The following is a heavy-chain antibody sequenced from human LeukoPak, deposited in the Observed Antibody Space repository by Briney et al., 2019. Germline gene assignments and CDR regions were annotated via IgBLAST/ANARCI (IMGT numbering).Heavy chain of an antibody. D-gene: IGHD1-26*01. CDR1: GFTFSSYW. CDR3: AREGHSGSLI. J-gene: IGHJ1*01. V-gene: IGHV3-74*01. CDR2: INSDGSRT. Sequence: GGSLRLSCAASGFTFSSYWMHWVRQAPGKGLVWVSRINSDGSRTTYADSVKGRFTISRDNAKNTLHLQMNSLRDEDTAVYYCAREGHSGSLIWGQGTLVTVSS.